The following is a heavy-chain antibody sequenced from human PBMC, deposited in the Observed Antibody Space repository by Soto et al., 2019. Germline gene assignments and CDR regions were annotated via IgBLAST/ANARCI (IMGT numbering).Heavy chain of an antibody. J-gene: IGHJ4*02. CDR2: IVVGSGNT. D-gene: IGHD4-17*01. CDR1: GFTFTSSA. V-gene: IGHV1-58*01. CDR3: AASPTTVTTLDY. Sequence: SVKVSCKASGFTFTSSAVQWVRQARGQRLEWIGWIVVGSGNTNYAQKFQERVTITRDMPTSTAYMELSSLRSEDTAVYYCAASPTTVTTLDYWGQGTLVTVPS.